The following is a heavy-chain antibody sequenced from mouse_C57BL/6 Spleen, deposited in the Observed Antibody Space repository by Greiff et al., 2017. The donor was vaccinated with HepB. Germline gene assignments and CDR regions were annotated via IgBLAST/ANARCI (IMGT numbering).Heavy chain of an antibody. CDR1: GFNIKDYY. Sequence: VQLQQSGAELVRPGASVKLSCTASGFNIKDYYMHWVKQRPEQGLEWIGRIDPEDGDTEYAPKFQGKATMTADTSSNTAYLQLSSLTSEDTAVYYCTTYEYGSSLYAMDYWGQGTSVTVSS. CDR2: IDPEDGDT. J-gene: IGHJ4*01. D-gene: IGHD1-1*01. CDR3: TTYEYGSSLYAMDY. V-gene: IGHV14-1*01.